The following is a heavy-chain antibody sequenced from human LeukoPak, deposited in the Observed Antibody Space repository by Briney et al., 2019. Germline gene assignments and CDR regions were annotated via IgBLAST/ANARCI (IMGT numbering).Heavy chain of an antibody. V-gene: IGHV1-2*02. CDR3: ARDSVGSSWYFDF. CDR1: GYTFTGHF. J-gene: IGHJ4*02. Sequence: ASVKVSCTASGYTFTGHFIHWVRQAPGQGLEWVGWINPNSGGTNYAPKFQGRVTMTRDTSISTVYMEVSRLSSDDTAVYYCARDSVGSSWYFDFWGQGTLVTVSS. D-gene: IGHD6-13*01. CDR2: INPNSGGT.